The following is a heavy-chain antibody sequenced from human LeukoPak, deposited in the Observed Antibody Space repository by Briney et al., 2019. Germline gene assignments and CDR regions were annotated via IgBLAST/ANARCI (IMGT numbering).Heavy chain of an antibody. V-gene: IGHV3-23*01. Sequence: GGSLRLSCAASGFTFSSYAMSWVRQAPGKGLEWVSAISASGTSTYYADSVKGRFTISRDNSKNTLYLQMNSLRAEDTAVYYCAKDYSNTAARSAFDYWGQGTLVTVSS. CDR2: ISASGTST. CDR3: AKDYSNTAARSAFDY. D-gene: IGHD6-6*01. CDR1: GFTFSSYA. J-gene: IGHJ4*02.